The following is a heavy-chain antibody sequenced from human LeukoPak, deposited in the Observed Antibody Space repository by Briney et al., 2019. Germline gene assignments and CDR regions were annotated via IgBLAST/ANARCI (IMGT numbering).Heavy chain of an antibody. Sequence: GGSLRLSCAASGFTFSSYSMNWVRQAPGKGLEWVSSISSSSSYIYYADSVKGRFTISRGNAKNSLYLQMNSLRAEDTAVYYCARGGTLKTYYFDYWGQGTLVTSPQ. CDR1: GFTFSSYS. CDR3: ARGGTLKTYYFDY. J-gene: IGHJ4*02. CDR2: ISSSSSYI. V-gene: IGHV3-21*01. D-gene: IGHD1-26*01.